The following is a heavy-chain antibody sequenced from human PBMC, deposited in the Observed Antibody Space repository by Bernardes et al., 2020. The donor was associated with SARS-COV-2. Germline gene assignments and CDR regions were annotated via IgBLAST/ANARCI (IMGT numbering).Heavy chain of an antibody. CDR3: ARVVGYCTSGSCFYQYGDY. Sequence: ASVKVSCRASGYTFTSYRMHWVRQAPGQGLEWMGLINARDGSTTYAQKFRGRVTMTRDTSLSTVYMALNGLTSDETGTYYCARVVGYCTSGSCFYQYGDYWGQGTLVTVSS. CDR1: GYTFTSYR. D-gene: IGHD2-8*01. CDR2: INARDGST. J-gene: IGHJ4*02. V-gene: IGHV1-46*01.